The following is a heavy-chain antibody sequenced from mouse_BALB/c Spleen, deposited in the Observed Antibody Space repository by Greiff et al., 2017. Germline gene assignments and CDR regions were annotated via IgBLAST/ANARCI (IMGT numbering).Heavy chain of an antibody. CDR3: AILGGLDY. D-gene: IGHD4-1*01. Sequence: VQLVESGAELVRPGTSVKVSCKASGYAFTNYLIEWVKQRPGQGLEWIGVINPGSGGTNYNEKFKGKATLTADKSSSTAYMQLSSLTSDDSAVYFCAILGGLDYWGQGTTLTVSS. V-gene: IGHV1-54*01. CDR1: GYAFTNYL. CDR2: INPGSGGT. J-gene: IGHJ2*01.